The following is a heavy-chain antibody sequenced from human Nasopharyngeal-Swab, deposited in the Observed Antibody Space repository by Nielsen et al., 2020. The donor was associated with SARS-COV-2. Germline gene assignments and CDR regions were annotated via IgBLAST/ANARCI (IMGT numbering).Heavy chain of an antibody. Sequence: WIRQPPGKALEWLAHIFSNDEKSYNTSLKSRLTISKDTSKSQVVLTMTSMDPVDTATYDCARLMGDIVVVEAALEYYYYYGMDVWGQGTTVTVSS. CDR2: IFSNDEK. V-gene: IGHV2-26*01. D-gene: IGHD2-15*01. J-gene: IGHJ6*02. CDR3: ARLMGDIVVVEAALEYYYYYGMDV.